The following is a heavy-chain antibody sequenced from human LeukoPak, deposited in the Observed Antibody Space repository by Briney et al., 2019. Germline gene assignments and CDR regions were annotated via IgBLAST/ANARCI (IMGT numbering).Heavy chain of an antibody. CDR1: GGSISNTNW. CDR3: AREQQFRDAFDI. V-gene: IGHV4-4*02. D-gene: IGHD6-13*01. Sequence: SETLSLTCGVSGGSISNTNWWTWVRQPPGKGLEWIGEVNLQGSTNYNPSLKSRVTISLETSKNQFSLKLTSVTAADTAVYYCAREQQFRDAFDIWGQGTMVTVSS. CDR2: VNLQGST. J-gene: IGHJ3*02.